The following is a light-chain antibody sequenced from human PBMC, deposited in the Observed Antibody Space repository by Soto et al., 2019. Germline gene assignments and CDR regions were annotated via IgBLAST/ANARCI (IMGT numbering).Light chain of an antibody. V-gene: IGLV2-11*01. J-gene: IGLJ2*01. CDR2: DVS. CDR1: SSDVGAYNY. Sequence: QSALTQPRSVSGSPGQSVTISCTGTSSDVGAYNYVSWYQQHPGKAPKLMIYDVSKRPSGVPDRFSGSKSGNTASLTIFGLQAEDEADYFCCSYAGSYSFHVAFGGGTKLTVL. CDR3: CSYAGSYSFHVA.